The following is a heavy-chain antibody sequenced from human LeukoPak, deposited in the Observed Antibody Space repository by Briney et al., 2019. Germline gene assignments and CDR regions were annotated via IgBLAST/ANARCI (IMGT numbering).Heavy chain of an antibody. J-gene: IGHJ4*02. CDR3: TRGSGSYDY. CDR1: GFTFSSYE. Sequence: GGSLTLSCAASGFTFSSYEMNWVRQAPGKGLEWVSYISSSGTTTHYADSVKGRFTISRDNAKHSLYLQMNSLRVEDTAAYYCTRGSGSYDYWGQGTLVTVSS. CDR2: ISSSGTTT. V-gene: IGHV3-48*03. D-gene: IGHD1-26*01.